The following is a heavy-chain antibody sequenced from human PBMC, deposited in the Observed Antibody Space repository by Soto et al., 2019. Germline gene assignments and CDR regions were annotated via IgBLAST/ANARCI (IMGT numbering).Heavy chain of an antibody. CDR2: ISRTSDYI. D-gene: IGHD3-16*01. CDR1: GFTFSDYT. V-gene: IGHV3-21*01. J-gene: IGHJ5*02. CDR3: ATQLMTVLGGVAATGA. Sequence: PGGSLRLSCEASGFTFSDYTMIWVRQAPGKGLEWVSSISRTSDYIYYADSVRGRFTISRDNAKKTLYLQMSSLRAEDTAVYYCATQLMTVLGGVAATGAWGQGTLVTVSS.